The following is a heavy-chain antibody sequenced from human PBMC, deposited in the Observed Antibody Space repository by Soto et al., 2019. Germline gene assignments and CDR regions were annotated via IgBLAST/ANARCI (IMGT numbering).Heavy chain of an antibody. CDR2: ISSTGRTI. V-gene: IGHV3-11*01. CDR1: RSAFKDHY. D-gene: IGHD4-17*01. Sequence: GGSLRLSCAAYRSAFKDHYMSWIRQAPGKGLEWVAYISSTGRTIYYADSVRGRFTISRDDVKNSLSLQMSSLRVEDTARYFCASSYGGNAHFAFEIWGQGTVVTVSS. CDR3: ASSYGGNAHFAFEI. J-gene: IGHJ3*02.